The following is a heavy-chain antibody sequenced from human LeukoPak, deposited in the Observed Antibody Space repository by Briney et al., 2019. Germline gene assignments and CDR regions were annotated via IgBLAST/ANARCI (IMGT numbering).Heavy chain of an antibody. J-gene: IGHJ4*02. D-gene: IGHD6-13*01. CDR2: IYSGGST. CDR3: ARDLSDWGYSRNDY. Sequence: GGSLRLSCAASGFTVSSNYMSWVRQAPGKGLEWVSVIYSGGSTYYADSVKGRFTISRDNSKNTLYLQMNSLRAEDTAVYYCARDLSDWGYSRNDYWGQGTLVTVSS. CDR1: GFTVSSNY. V-gene: IGHV3-66*01.